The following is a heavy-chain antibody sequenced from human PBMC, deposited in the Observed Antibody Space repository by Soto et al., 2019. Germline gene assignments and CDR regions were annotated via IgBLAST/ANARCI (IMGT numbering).Heavy chain of an antibody. D-gene: IGHD6-13*01. V-gene: IGHV3-33*01. Sequence: QVQLVESGGGVVQPGRSLRLSCASSGFTFSSYGMHWVRQAPGKGLEWVAVIWYDGSNKYYSASVKVRFTITRDNSKNTLYLQMNSLRAEDTDVHYCARALIIAAAGAGDYWGQGTLVTVSS. J-gene: IGHJ4*02. CDR2: IWYDGSNK. CDR1: GFTFSSYG. CDR3: ARALIIAAAGAGDY.